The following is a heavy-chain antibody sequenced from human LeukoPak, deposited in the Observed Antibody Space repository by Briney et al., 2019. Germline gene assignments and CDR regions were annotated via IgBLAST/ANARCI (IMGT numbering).Heavy chain of an antibody. CDR3: ARLGPGGHGEFDY. Sequence: PSETLSLTCTVSGYSISTDYYWGWIRQSPGKGLEWIGSVSHSGSTYYNPSLKSPVTISGDASKNQFSLKLSSVTAADTAVYYCARLGPGGHGEFDYWGQGTLVTVSS. J-gene: IGHJ4*02. CDR2: VSHSGST. D-gene: IGHD3-10*01. V-gene: IGHV4-38-2*02. CDR1: GYSISTDYY.